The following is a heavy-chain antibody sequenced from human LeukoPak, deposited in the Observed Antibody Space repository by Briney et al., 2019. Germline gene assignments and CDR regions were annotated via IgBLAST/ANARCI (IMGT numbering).Heavy chain of an antibody. Sequence: ASVKVSCKASGYTFTSYDINWVRQATGQGLEWMGWMNPNSGNTGYAQKFQGRVTMTRNTSISTAYMELSSLRSEDTAVYYCARDALAYYDILTGYYYFDYWGQGTLVTVSS. V-gene: IGHV1-8*01. D-gene: IGHD3-9*01. CDR2: MNPNSGNT. CDR3: ARDALAYYDILTGYYYFDY. J-gene: IGHJ4*02. CDR1: GYTFTSYD.